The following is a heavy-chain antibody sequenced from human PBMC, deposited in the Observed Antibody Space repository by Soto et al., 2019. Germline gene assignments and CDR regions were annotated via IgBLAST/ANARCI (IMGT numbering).Heavy chain of an antibody. CDR1: GFTISSYG. D-gene: IGHD2-15*01. CDR2: ISYDGSNK. Sequence: QVQLVESGGGVVQPGRSLRLSCAASGFTISSYGMHRVRQAPGKGLEWVAVISYDGSNKYYADSVKGRFTISRDNSKNTLYLQMNSLRAEDTAVYYCAKDRSEGYCSGGSCPDRGSYFDYWGQGTLVTVSS. J-gene: IGHJ4*02. V-gene: IGHV3-30*18. CDR3: AKDRSEGYCSGGSCPDRGSYFDY.